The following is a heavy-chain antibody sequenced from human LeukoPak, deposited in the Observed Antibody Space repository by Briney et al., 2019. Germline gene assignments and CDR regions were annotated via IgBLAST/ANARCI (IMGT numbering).Heavy chain of an antibody. CDR3: ARVPCSSTSCYRLVDY. D-gene: IGHD2-2*02. CDR1: GGSISSSSYY. Sequence: SETLSLTCTVSGGSISSSSYYWGWIRQPPGKGLEWIGSIYYSGSTYYNPSLKSRVTISVDTPKNQFSLKLSSVTAADTAVYYCARVPCSSTSCYRLVDYWGQGTLVTVSS. J-gene: IGHJ4*02. CDR2: IYYSGST. V-gene: IGHV4-39*01.